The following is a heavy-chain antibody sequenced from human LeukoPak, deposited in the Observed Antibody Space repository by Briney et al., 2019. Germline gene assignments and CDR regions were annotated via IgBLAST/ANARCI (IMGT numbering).Heavy chain of an antibody. CDR2: MYYSGNT. D-gene: IGHD3-16*02. CDR3: ARTLGWASSRYPFDG. Sequence: SETLSLTCTVSGGSISSSNYYWGWIRQPPGKGLEWLGSMYYSGNTDYNPSLKSRVTISVDTSKNQFSLKVNSVTAADTAVYYCARTLGWASSRYPFDGWGQGTLVTVSS. CDR1: GGSISSSNYY. V-gene: IGHV4-39*01. J-gene: IGHJ4*02.